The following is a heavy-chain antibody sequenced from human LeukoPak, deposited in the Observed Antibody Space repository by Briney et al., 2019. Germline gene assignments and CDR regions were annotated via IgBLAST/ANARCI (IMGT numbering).Heavy chain of an antibody. CDR1: GFTFSSYA. D-gene: IGHD1-20*01. J-gene: IGHJ4*02. Sequence: GGSLRLSCAASGFTFSSYAMSWVRQAPGKGLEWVSAISGSGGSTYYADSVKGRFTISRDNSKNTLYLQMNSPRAEDTAVYYCAKRTSNWNYFDYWGQGTLVTVSS. CDR3: AKRTSNWNYFDY. CDR2: ISGSGGST. V-gene: IGHV3-23*01.